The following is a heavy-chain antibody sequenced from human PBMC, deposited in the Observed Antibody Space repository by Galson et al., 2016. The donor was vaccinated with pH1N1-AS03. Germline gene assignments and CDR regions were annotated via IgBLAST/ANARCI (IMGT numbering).Heavy chain of an antibody. J-gene: IGHJ4*02. Sequence: SLRLSCAASGFTFSSYAMTWVRQAPGKGLEWVSTISASGVTTDYADSVKGRLTITKDTPRKQVILTLADVDPVDTASYFCVQGPVFQYWGQGIVVTVSS. CDR2: ISASGVTT. V-gene: IGHV3-23*01. CDR3: VQGPVFQY. CDR1: GFTFSSYA.